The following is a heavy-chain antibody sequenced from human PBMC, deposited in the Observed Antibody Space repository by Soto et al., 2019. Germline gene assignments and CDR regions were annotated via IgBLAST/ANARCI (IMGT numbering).Heavy chain of an antibody. CDR1: GGSVSSGSYY. D-gene: IGHD6-13*01. Sequence: SETLSLTCTVSGGSVSSGSYYWSWIRQPPGKGLEWIGYIYYSGSTNYNPSLKSRVTISVDTSKNQFSLKLSSVTAADTAVYYCARDSRLYSSSWYVFYYGMDVWGQGTTVT. J-gene: IGHJ6*02. CDR3: ARDSRLYSSSWYVFYYGMDV. CDR2: IYYSGST. V-gene: IGHV4-61*01.